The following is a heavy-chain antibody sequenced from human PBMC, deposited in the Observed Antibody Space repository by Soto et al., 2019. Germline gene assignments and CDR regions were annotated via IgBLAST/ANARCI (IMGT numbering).Heavy chain of an antibody. CDR1: GGSISSGGYS. V-gene: IGHV4-31*03. D-gene: IGHD2-2*01. CDR2: IYYSGST. CDR3: ARDWYCSSTSCHPGGMDV. J-gene: IGHJ6*02. Sequence: LSLTCTVSGGSISSGGYSWTWIRQHPGMGLEWIGYIYYSGSTYYNPSLKSRVTISVDTSKNQFSLKLSSVTAADTAVYYCARDWYCSSTSCHPGGMDVWGQGTTVTVSS.